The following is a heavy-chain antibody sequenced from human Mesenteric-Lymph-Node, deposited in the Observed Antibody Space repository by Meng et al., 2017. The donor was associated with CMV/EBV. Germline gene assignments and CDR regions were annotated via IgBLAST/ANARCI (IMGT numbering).Heavy chain of an antibody. CDR2: IYYSGIS. Sequence: SETLSLTCIVSGGSISSYYWSWIRQPPGKGLEWIGYIYYSGISDYNPSLKSRVTMSVDTSKSQFSLKLSSVTAADTAVYYCARGSKIVVVPAATEGDFDYWGQGTLVTVSS. CDR1: GGSISSYY. CDR3: ARGSKIVVVPAATEGDFDY. V-gene: IGHV4-59*12. D-gene: IGHD2-2*01. J-gene: IGHJ4*02.